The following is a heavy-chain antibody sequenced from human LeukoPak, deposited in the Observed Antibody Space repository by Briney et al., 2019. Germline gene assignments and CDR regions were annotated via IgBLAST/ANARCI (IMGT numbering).Heavy chain of an antibody. V-gene: IGHV4-34*01. Sequence: SETLSLTXAVYGGSFSGYYWSWIRQPPGKGLEWSGEINHSGSTNYNPSLKSRVTISVDTSKNQFSLKLSSVTAADTAVYYCARVGPGEPFDYWGQGTLVTVSS. CDR2: INHSGST. J-gene: IGHJ4*02. CDR1: GGSFSGYY. D-gene: IGHD4-17*01. CDR3: ARVGPGEPFDY.